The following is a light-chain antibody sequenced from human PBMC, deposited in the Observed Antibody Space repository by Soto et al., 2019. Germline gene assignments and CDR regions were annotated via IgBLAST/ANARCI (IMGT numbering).Light chain of an antibody. CDR3: SSYTSSTPRV. J-gene: IGLJ2*01. V-gene: IGLV2-14*01. Sequence: QSALTQPASVSGSPGQSITISCTGTSSDVGGYNYVSWYQQHPGKAPKLMIYDVSNRPSGVSNRFSGSKSGNTASLTISGPQAEDESDYYCSSYTSSTPRVFGGGPKLPLL. CDR1: SSDVGGYNY. CDR2: DVS.